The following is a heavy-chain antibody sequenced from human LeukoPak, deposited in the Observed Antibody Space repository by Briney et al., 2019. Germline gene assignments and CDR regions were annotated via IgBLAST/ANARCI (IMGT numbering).Heavy chain of an antibody. CDR1: GGSISSYY. CDR2: IYYSGST. V-gene: IGHV4-59*04. J-gene: IGHJ4*02. Sequence: SETLSLTCTVSGGSISSYYWSWIRQPPGKGLEWIGYIYYSGSTYYNPSLKSRVTISVDTSKNQFSLKLSSVTAAGTAVYYCAQYYYDSSGYYFDYWGQGTLVTVSS. CDR3: AQYYYDSSGYYFDY. D-gene: IGHD3-22*01.